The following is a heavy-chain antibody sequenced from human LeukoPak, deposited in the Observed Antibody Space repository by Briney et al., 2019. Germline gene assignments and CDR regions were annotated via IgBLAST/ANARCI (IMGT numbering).Heavy chain of an antibody. CDR1: GGSFSGYY. Sequence: SETLSLTCAVYGGSFSGYYWSWIRQPPGKGLEWIGEINHSGSTNYNPSLKSRVTISVDTSKNQFSLKLSSVTAADTAVYYCARGRGYYYDSSGYYTFGYWGQGTLVTVSS. D-gene: IGHD3-22*01. CDR3: ARGRGYYYDSSGYYTFGY. V-gene: IGHV4-34*01. CDR2: INHSGST. J-gene: IGHJ4*02.